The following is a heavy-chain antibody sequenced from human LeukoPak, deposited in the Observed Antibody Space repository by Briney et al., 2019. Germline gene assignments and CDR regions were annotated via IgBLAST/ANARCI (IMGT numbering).Heavy chain of an antibody. CDR1: GFTFSDHV. Sequence: GRSLRLSCAASGFTFSDHVMHWVRQAPGKGLEWVANIKQDGSEKYYVDSVKGRFTISRDNAKNSLYLQMNSLRAEDTAVYYCARDPRAVNFDLWGRGTLVTVSS. J-gene: IGHJ2*01. CDR3: ARDPRAVNFDL. V-gene: IGHV3-7*01. CDR2: IKQDGSEK.